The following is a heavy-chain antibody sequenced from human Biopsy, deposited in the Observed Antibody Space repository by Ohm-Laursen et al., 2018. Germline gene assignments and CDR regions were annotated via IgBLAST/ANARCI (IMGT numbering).Heavy chain of an antibody. CDR2: IIPVFGIP. D-gene: IGHD1-26*01. CDR1: GGPFNNYA. Sequence: GASVKVSCKVSGGPFNNYAFSWVRQAPGRGLEWMGGIIPVFGIPNYALRLQDRVTITADKSTDAAYMELTNLRSDDTAVYYCAKGGHKAWLDSWGQGALVTVSS. J-gene: IGHJ5*01. CDR3: AKGGHKAWLDS. V-gene: IGHV1-69*10.